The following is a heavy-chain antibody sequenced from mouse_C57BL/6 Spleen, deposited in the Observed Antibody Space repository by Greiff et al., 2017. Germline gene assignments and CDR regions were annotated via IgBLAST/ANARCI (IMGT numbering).Heavy chain of an antibody. V-gene: IGHV1-64*01. D-gene: IGHD1-1*01. J-gene: IGHJ3*01. CDR2: IHPNSGNT. CDR3: TRDYYGSSPAWFAY. CDR1: GYTFTSYW. Sequence: VQLQQPGAELVKPGASVKLSCKASGYTFTSYWMHWVKQRPGQGLEWIGMIHPNSGNTNYNEKFKSKATLTVDKSSSTAYMQLSSLTSEDSAVYYRTRDYYGSSPAWFAYWGQGTLVTVSA.